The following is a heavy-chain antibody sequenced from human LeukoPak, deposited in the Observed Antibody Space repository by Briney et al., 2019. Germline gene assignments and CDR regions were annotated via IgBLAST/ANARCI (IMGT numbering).Heavy chain of an antibody. CDR1: GFTFSNYE. D-gene: IGHD3-10*01. CDR3: ARSGIKMVRGVIIKSPYHMDV. V-gene: IGHV3-48*03. J-gene: IGHJ6*03. CDR2: ISSSGDTI. Sequence: PGGSLRLSCAASGFTFSNYEMNWVRQAPGKGLEWVSYISSSGDTIYDADSVKGRFTISRDNAKNSLSLQMNSLRAEDTAVYYCARSGIKMVRGVIIKSPYHMDVWGKGTTVTVSS.